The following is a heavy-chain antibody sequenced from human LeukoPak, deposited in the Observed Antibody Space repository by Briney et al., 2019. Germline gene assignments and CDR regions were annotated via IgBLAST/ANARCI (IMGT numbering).Heavy chain of an antibody. CDR2: IYSGGST. V-gene: IGHV3-53*04. CDR3: ARWGPDFSYDDYFDY. Sequence: GGSLTLSCAASGFTISSNYMSWVRQAPGPGLEWDSVIYSGGSTYYSDSVKGRFTISRHNSKNTLYLQMNSLRAEDTAVYYCARWGPDFSYDDYFDYWGQGTLVTVSS. J-gene: IGHJ4*02. CDR1: GFTISSNY. D-gene: IGHD5-12*01.